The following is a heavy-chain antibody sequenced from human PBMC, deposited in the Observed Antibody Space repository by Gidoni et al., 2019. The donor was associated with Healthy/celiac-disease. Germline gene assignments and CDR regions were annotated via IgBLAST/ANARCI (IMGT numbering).Heavy chain of an antibody. Sequence: VQLVQSGAEVKKPGASVKVSCKASGYTFTSYGISWVRQATGQGLEWKGWISAYNGNTNYAQKRKGRVTMTTDTSTSTAYMELRSLRSDETAVYYCARDREGYCSGGSCYSGFGYWGQGTLVTVSS. CDR1: GYTFTSYG. J-gene: IGHJ4*02. D-gene: IGHD2-15*01. V-gene: IGHV1-18*01. CDR2: ISAYNGNT. CDR3: ARDREGYCSGGSCYSGFGY.